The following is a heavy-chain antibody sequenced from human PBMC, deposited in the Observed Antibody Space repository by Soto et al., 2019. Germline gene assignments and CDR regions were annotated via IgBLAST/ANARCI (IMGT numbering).Heavy chain of an antibody. D-gene: IGHD3-3*01. CDR3: ANPLSKYYDFWSGYFHYYYMDV. Sequence: SGGSLRLSCAASGFTFSSYAMSWVRQAPGKGLEWVSAMSGSGVTTHHADSVKGRFTISRDNSKNTLYLHLNSMRAEDTAVYYCANPLSKYYDFWSGYFHYYYMDVWGKGTTVTVSS. CDR2: MSGSGVTT. V-gene: IGHV3-23*01. J-gene: IGHJ6*03. CDR1: GFTFSSYA.